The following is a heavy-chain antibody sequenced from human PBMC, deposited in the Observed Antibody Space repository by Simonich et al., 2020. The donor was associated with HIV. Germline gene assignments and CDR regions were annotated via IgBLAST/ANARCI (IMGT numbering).Heavy chain of an antibody. Sequence: QVQLLQSGAEVKKPGASVKVSCKVSGNSLTDLSMHWVRQTPGKGLEWLGGFDHEVGETIYAQKFQGRVTMTEDTSTDTAYMELSNLRSEDTALYYCATWEVKGTVVTGFTYWFFDLWGRGTLVTVSS. J-gene: IGHJ2*01. CDR3: ATWEVKGTVVTGFTYWFFDL. CDR2: FDHEVGET. CDR1: GNSLTDLS. V-gene: IGHV1-24*01. D-gene: IGHD3-9*01.